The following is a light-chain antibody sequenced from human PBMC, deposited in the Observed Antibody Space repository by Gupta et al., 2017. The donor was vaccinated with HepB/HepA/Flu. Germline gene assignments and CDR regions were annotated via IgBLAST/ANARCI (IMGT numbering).Light chain of an antibody. J-gene: IGLJ2*01. CDR1: SSNIGAGYD. CDR2: DNN. Sequence: QSVLTQPPSVSGAPGQRVTNPCTGSSSNIGAGYDVHWYQQLPGTAPKLLIYDNNNRPSGVPDRFSGSKSGTSASLAITGLQAEDEADYYCQSYDSSLSGYVVFGGGTKLAVL. V-gene: IGLV1-40*01. CDR3: QSYDSSLSGYVV.